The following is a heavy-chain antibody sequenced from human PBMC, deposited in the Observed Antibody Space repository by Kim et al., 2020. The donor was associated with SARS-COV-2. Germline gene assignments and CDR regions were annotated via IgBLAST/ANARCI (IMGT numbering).Heavy chain of an antibody. D-gene: IGHD3-22*01. J-gene: IGHJ6*02. V-gene: IGHV3-7*01. CDR1: GFTFSSYW. CDR3: ASDYDSSFRPKYGMDV. Sequence: GGSLRLSCAASGFTFSSYWMSWVRQAPGKGLEWVANIKQDGREKYYVDSVKGRVTISRDNAKNSLYLQMNSLRAEDTAVYYCASDYDSSFRPKYGMDVWGQGTTVTVSS. CDR2: IKQDGREK.